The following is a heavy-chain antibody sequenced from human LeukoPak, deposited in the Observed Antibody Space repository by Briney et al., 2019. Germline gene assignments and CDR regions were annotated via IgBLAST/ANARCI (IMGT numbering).Heavy chain of an antibody. Sequence: GGSLEISCKGSGYRFTSYWIGRVRQMPGKGLEGMGVIYPGDVDTRYSPSFQGQVTISADKSISTACLQWSSLKASDTAMYYCARESEGIAVDWGQGTLVTVSS. J-gene: IGHJ4*02. D-gene: IGHD6-19*01. CDR3: ARESEGIAVD. CDR2: IYPGDVDT. CDR1: GYRFTSYW. V-gene: IGHV5-51*01.